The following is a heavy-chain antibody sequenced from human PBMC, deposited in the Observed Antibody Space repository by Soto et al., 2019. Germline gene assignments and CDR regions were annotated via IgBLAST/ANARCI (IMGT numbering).Heavy chain of an antibody. CDR3: ARDLDGLHDDTSGPFPRPG. Sequence: PSETLSLTCTVSGGSISSDDYYWSWIRQAPGRGLEWIGYIHSSGSIYDNPSLTSRATMSIDTAGNQFSLKVSSLTVADTAVYYCARDLDGLHDDTSGPFPRPGWGQGTLVTVS. CDR1: GGSISSDDYY. CDR2: IHSSGSI. J-gene: IGHJ1*01. V-gene: IGHV4-30-4*01. D-gene: IGHD3-22*01.